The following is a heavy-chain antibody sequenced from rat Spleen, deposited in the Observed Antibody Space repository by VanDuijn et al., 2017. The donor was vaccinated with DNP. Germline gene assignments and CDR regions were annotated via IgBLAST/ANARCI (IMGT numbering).Heavy chain of an antibody. D-gene: IGHD1-10*01. CDR3: ASGNNFGIAY. CDR1: GFSLTSYN. CDR2: VWSGGST. Sequence: QVQLKESGPGLVQPSQTLSLTCTVAGFSLTSYNVHWVRQPPGKGLEWIGAVWSGGSTDYNSALKSRLSISRDTSKSKVFLKMNSLKTEDIVTYYCASGNNFGIAYWGQGTLVTVSS. J-gene: IGHJ3*01. V-gene: IGHV2-30*01.